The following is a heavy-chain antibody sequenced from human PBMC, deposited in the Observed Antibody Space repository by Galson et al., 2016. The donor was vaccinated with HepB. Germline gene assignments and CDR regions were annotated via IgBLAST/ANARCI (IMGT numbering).Heavy chain of an antibody. J-gene: IGHJ2*01. D-gene: IGHD5-12*01. CDR3: AREIGGATGYDFEGRLRYFDI. CDR1: GDSVSSTSSA. V-gene: IGHV6-1*01. Sequence: CAISGDSVSSTSSAWNWIRQSPSRGLEWLGRTYYRSRWFTDYAMSVRSRLTIDPDTAKNQFFLQLTSVTPEDTAVYYCAREIGGATGYDFEGRLRYFDIWGRGTLVTVSS. CDR2: TYYRSRWFT.